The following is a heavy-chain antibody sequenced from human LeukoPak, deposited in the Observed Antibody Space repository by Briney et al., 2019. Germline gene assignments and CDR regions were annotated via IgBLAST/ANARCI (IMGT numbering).Heavy chain of an antibody. CDR3: ARFKCSSAWYFDY. J-gene: IGHJ4*02. V-gene: IGHV3-30*03. D-gene: IGHD6-19*01. Sequence: GGSLRLSCAASGFTFSNCGMHWVRQAPGKGLEWVAVISRDGSNDYCADSVKGRFTISRDNSKNTLFLQLNSLRAEDTAVYYCARFKCSSAWYFDYWGQGTLVTVSS. CDR2: ISRDGSND. CDR1: GFTFSNCG.